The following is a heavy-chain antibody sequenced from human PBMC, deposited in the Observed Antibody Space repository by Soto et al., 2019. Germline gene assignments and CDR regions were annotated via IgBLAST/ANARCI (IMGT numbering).Heavy chain of an antibody. D-gene: IGHD3-9*01. CDR1: GFSFSDYS. V-gene: IGHV3-48*02. CDR2: ISSGSATI. Sequence: GGSLRLSCAASGFSFSDYSMNWVRQAPGKGLEWVSYISSGSATIYYADSVKGRFTISRDNAENSLRLQMNSLRDEDTAVYYCARRPRVRYSEPFYFDTWGQGTPVTVSS. CDR3: ARRPRVRYSEPFYFDT. J-gene: IGHJ4*02.